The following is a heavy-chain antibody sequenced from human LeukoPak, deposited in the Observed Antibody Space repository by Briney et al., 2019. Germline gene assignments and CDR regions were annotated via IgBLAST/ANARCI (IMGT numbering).Heavy chain of an antibody. D-gene: IGHD2-2*01. CDR3: AKNRLGYCTSTICHTVDY. CDR2: ISNVGGNK. J-gene: IGHJ4*02. Sequence: PGGSLRLSCAASGFTFSSYSMHWVRQAPGKGREWVATISNVGGNKDYADSVKGRFTISRDNSRNTLYLQMNSLRPEDTAVYYCAKNRLGYCTSTICHTVDYWGQGTLATVSS. CDR1: GFTFSSYS. V-gene: IGHV3-30*04.